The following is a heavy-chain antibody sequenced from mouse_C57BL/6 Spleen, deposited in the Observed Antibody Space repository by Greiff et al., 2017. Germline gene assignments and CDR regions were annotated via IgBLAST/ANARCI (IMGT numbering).Heavy chain of an antibody. V-gene: IGHV1-72*01. Sequence: QVQLKQPGAELVKPGASVKLSCKASGYTFTSYWMHWVKQRPGRGLEWIGRIDPNSGGTKYNEKFKSKATLTVDKPSSTAYMQLSSLTSEDSAVYYCARCYDYDWGFDYWGQGTTLTVSS. D-gene: IGHD2-4*01. CDR2: IDPNSGGT. J-gene: IGHJ2*01. CDR1: GYTFTSYW. CDR3: ARCYDYDWGFDY.